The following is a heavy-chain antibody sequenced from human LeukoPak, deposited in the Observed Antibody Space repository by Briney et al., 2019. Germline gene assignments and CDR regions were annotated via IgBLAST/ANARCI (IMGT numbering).Heavy chain of an antibody. J-gene: IGHJ4*02. Sequence: PSETLSLTCAVYGGSFSGYYWSWIRQPPGKGLEWIGEINHSGSTNYNPSLKSRVTISVDTSKNQFSLKLSSVTAADTAVYYCARVRGWRSGRYFDYWGQGTLVTVSS. CDR3: ARVRGWRSGRYFDY. V-gene: IGHV4-34*01. D-gene: IGHD2-21*01. CDR2: INHSGST. CDR1: GGSFSGYY.